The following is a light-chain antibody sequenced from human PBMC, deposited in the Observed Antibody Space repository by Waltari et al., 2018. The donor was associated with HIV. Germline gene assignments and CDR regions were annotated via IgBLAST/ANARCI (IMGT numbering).Light chain of an antibody. CDR1: RSNIGAGYD. CDR2: GNS. Sequence: QSVLTQPPSVSGAPGQRVTISCTGSRSNIGAGYDLPCDQQLPGTAPRVLIYGNSNRPAGVPDRFSDSKSGTSASLAITGLQAEDEADYYCQSYDTSLSGSGVFGGGTKLTVL. V-gene: IGLV1-40*01. CDR3: QSYDTSLSGSGV. J-gene: IGLJ2*01.